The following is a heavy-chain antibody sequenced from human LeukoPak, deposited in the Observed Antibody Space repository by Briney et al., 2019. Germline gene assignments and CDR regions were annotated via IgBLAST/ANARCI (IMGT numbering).Heavy chain of an antibody. CDR2: ISSSSSYI. Sequence: GGSLRLSWAASGFTFSSYSMNWVRQAPGKGLEWVSSISSSSSYIYYADSVKGRFTISRDNAKNSLYLQMNSLRAEDTAVYYCARDLRDILTGPYYYYYGMDVWGQGTTVTVSS. CDR3: ARDLRDILTGPYYYYYGMDV. V-gene: IGHV3-21*01. CDR1: GFTFSSYS. D-gene: IGHD3-9*01. J-gene: IGHJ6*02.